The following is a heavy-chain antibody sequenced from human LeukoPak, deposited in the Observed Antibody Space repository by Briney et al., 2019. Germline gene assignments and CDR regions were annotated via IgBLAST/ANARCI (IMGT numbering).Heavy chain of an antibody. CDR1: GGSISSYY. V-gene: IGHV4-59*01. CDR2: IYYSGST. Sequence: SETLSLTCIVSGGSISSYYWSWIRQPPGKGLEWIGYIYYSGSTNYNPSLKSRVTISVDTSKNQFSLKLSSVTAADTAVYYCAREGGYGTNDYWGQGTLVTVSS. D-gene: IGHD5-12*01. J-gene: IGHJ4*02. CDR3: AREGGYGTNDY.